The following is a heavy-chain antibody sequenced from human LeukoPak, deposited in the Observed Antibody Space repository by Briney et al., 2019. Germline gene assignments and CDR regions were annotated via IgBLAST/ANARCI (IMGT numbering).Heavy chain of an antibody. J-gene: IGHJ4*02. CDR3: TRDRGNDYWTTNNRIDY. D-gene: IGHD3-3*01. V-gene: IGHV3-49*04. CDR1: GLTINTNY. CDR2: IRSKLHAGTT. Sequence: GGSLRLSCAASGLTINTNYMNWVRQAPGKGLEWVGFIRSKLHAGTTEYAASVKGRFTISRDDSKSIAYLQMNSLKTEDTALYYCTRDRGNDYWTTNNRIDYWGQGTLVAVSS.